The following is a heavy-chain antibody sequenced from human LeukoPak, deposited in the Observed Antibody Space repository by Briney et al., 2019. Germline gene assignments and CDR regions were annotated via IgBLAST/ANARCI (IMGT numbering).Heavy chain of an antibody. V-gene: IGHV1-2*02. CDR3: ARSSAWRNFDY. CDR2: ISPQSGGT. J-gene: IGHJ4*02. Sequence: GASVKVSCMASGYTFTGYYMHWVRQAPGQGLEWMGWISPQSGGTNYAQKFQGRVTMTRDTSISTAYMELSRLRSEDTAVYYCARSSAWRNFDYWGQGTLVTVSS. CDR1: GYTFTGYY. D-gene: IGHD6-25*01.